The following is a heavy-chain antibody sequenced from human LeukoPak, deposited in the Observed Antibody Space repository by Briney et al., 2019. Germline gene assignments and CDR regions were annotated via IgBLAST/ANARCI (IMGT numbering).Heavy chain of an antibody. V-gene: IGHV3-23*01. Sequence: PGGSLRLSCAASGFTFSSYDMSWVRQAPGKGLEWVSGISGSGGNTYYADSVRGRFTISRDNSKDTLYLQMNSLRAEDTAQYYCAKSQEGTNRWYDYWGQGTLVTVSS. CDR3: AKSQEGTNRWYDY. D-gene: IGHD4-23*01. CDR1: GFTFSSYD. J-gene: IGHJ4*02. CDR2: ISGSGGNT.